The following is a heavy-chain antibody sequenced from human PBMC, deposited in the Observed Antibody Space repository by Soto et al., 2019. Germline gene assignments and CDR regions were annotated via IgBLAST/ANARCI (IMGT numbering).Heavy chain of an antibody. D-gene: IGHD4-17*01. CDR2: IYYSGST. V-gene: IGHV4-31*03. CDR1: GGSISSGGYY. J-gene: IGHJ4*02. CDR3: AREKTTAGDFDY. Sequence: PSETLSLTCTVSGGSISSGGYYWSWIRQHAGKGLEWIGYIYYSGSTYYNPSLKSRVTISVDTSKNQFSLKLSSVTAADTAVYYCAREKTTAGDFDYWGQGTLVTVSS.